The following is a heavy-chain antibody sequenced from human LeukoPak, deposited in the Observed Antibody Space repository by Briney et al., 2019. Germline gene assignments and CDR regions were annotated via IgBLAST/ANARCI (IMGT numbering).Heavy chain of an antibody. Sequence: GGSLRLSCAASGFTFSNAWMSWVRQAPGKGLEWVGRIKSKTDGGTTDYAAPVKGRFTISRDDPKNTLYLQMNSLKTEDTAVYYCTRRQLGDGYNTDYWGQGTLVTVSS. CDR2: IKSKTDGGTT. CDR1: GFTFSNAW. V-gene: IGHV3-15*01. CDR3: TRRQLGDGYNTDY. J-gene: IGHJ4*02. D-gene: IGHD5-24*01.